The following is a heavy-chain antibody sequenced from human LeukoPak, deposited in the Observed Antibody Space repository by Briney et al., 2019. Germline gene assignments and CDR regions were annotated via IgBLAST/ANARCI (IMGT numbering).Heavy chain of an antibody. CDR2: ISWDGGST. V-gene: IGHV3-43D*03. CDR3: AKGPLGDYRAGPDY. Sequence: GGSLRLSCAASGFTFDDYAMHWVRQVPGKGLEWVSFISWDGGSTYYADSVKGRFTISRDNSKNSLYLQMNSLGAEDTALYYCAKGPLGDYRAGPDYWGRGTLVTVSS. D-gene: IGHD4-17*01. J-gene: IGHJ4*02. CDR1: GFTFDDYA.